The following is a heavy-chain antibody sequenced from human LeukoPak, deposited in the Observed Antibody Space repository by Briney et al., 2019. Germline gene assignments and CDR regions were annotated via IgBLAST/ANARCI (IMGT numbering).Heavy chain of an antibody. CDR2: IIPIFGTA. V-gene: IGHV1-69*13. Sequence: GASVKVSCKASGYTFTSYGISWVRQAPGQGLEWMGGIIPIFGTANYAQKFQGKVTITADESTSTAYMELSSLRSGDTAVYHCARGWDYDSGGRPTAYVYWGQGTLVSVSS. CDR1: GYTFTSYG. D-gene: IGHD3-22*01. CDR3: ARGWDYDSGGRPTAYVY. J-gene: IGHJ4*02.